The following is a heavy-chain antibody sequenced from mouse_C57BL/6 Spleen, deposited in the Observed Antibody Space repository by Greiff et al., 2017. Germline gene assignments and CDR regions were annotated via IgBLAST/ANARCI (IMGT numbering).Heavy chain of an antibody. V-gene: IGHV1-84*01. D-gene: IGHD2-5*01. CDR3: ARGNYYSNPYFDY. J-gene: IGHJ2*01. Sequence: QVQLQQSGPELVKPGASVKISCTASGYTFTDYYINWVKQRPGQGLEWIGWIYPGSGNTKYNEKFTGKATLTVDTSSSTAYLQLTSLTSEDSAVYFGARGNYYSNPYFDYWGQGTTLTVSS. CDR1: GYTFTDYY. CDR2: IYPGSGNT.